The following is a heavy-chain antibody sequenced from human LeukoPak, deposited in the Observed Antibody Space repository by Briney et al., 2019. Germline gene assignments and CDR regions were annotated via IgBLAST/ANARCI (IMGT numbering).Heavy chain of an antibody. V-gene: IGHV3-11*04. Sequence: PGGSLRLSCVASGFTFSDHYMSWIRQAPGKGLEWLSYISNDGTTIYYADSVKGRFTISRDNAKNSLHLQTNSLRAGDTAVYYCARDRRPSSRLGVGPWGQGTLVTVSS. CDR1: GFTFSDHY. D-gene: IGHD6-13*01. J-gene: IGHJ5*02. CDR3: ARDRRPSSRLGVGP. CDR2: ISNDGTTI.